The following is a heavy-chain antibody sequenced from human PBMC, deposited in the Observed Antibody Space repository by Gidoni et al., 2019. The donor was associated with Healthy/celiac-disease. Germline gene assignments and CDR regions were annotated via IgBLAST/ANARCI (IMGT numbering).Heavy chain of an antibody. CDR3: ARDGQPLVWVVATVTTDGWFDP. CDR2: INPSGGST. Sequence: QVQLVQSGAEVKKPGASVKVSCKASGYTFTSSYMHWVRPAPGQGLEWMGIINPSGGSTSSAQKFQGRVTMTRDTSTSTVYMELSSLRSEDTAVYYCARDGQPLVWVVATVTTDGWFDPWGQGTLVTVSS. J-gene: IGHJ5*02. D-gene: IGHD4-17*01. V-gene: IGHV1-46*01. CDR1: GYTFTSSY.